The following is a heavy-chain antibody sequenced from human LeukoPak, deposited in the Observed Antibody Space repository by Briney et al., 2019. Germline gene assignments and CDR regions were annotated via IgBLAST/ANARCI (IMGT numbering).Heavy chain of an antibody. Sequence: SETLSLTCAVYGGSFSGYYWSWIRQPPGKGLEWIGEINHSGSTNYNPSLKSRVTISVDTSKNQFSLKLSSVTAADTAVYYCARAISHVDAFDIWGQGTMVTVSS. J-gene: IGHJ3*02. CDR1: GGSFSGYY. CDR3: ARAISHVDAFDI. CDR2: INHSGST. D-gene: IGHD3-9*01. V-gene: IGHV4-34*01.